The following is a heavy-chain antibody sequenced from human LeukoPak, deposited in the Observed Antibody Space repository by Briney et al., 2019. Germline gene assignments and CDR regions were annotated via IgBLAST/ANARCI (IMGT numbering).Heavy chain of an antibody. Sequence: PGGSLRLSCAASGFTFNSYAMSWVRQAPEKGLEWVATISGRGGGTYYADSVKGRFTISRDDSKNTLYLQMNSLRAEDTAVYYCAKDLGRYRNNYFDYWGQGTLVTVSS. D-gene: IGHD1-26*01. CDR2: ISGRGGGT. CDR1: GFTFNSYA. V-gene: IGHV3-23*01. J-gene: IGHJ4*02. CDR3: AKDLGRYRNNYFDY.